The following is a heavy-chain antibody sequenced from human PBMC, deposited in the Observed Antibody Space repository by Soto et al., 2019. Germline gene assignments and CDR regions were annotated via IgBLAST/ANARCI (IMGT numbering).Heavy chain of an antibody. CDR3: AIEKVGAASVHVFDI. V-gene: IGHV3-73*01. CDR2: IGSKGETYAT. J-gene: IGHJ3*02. CDR1: GFTFGASA. Sequence: GGSLRLSCAASGFTFGASALQWVRQASGKGLEWLGRIGSKGETYATTYAASVKGRFTISRDNDKNSLYLQMNNLRAEDTALYYCAIEKVGAASVHVFDIWGQGTMVTVSS. D-gene: IGHD1-26*01.